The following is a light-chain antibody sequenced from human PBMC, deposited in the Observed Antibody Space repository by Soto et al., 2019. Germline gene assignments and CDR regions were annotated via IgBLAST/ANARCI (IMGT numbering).Light chain of an antibody. V-gene: IGLV1-40*01. Sequence: QSVLTQPPSVSGAPGQRVTISCTGSSSNIGAGYDVHWYQQLPGTAPKLLIYGNSNRPSGVPDRFSGSKSGTSASLAITGLQTEDEADYYCQCYDSSLSGLLFGGGTKLTVL. CDR2: GNS. CDR3: QCYDSSLSGLL. CDR1: SSNIGAGYD. J-gene: IGLJ2*01.